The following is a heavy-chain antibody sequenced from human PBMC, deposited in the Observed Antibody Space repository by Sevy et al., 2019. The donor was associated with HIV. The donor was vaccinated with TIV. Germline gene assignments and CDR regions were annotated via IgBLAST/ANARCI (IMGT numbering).Heavy chain of an antibody. CDR1: GGSISSSGYY. J-gene: IGHJ4*02. D-gene: IGHD3-10*01. Sequence: SETLSLTCTVSGGSISSSGYYWGWIRQPPGKGLEWIGSFYDSGRTYYNASLKSRVAISVDSSKNQFSLKLSSVTAADTAIYYCAKLGGSGEFEYYFDYWGQGTLVTVSS. V-gene: IGHV4-39*01. CDR3: AKLGGSGEFEYYFDY. CDR2: FYDSGRT.